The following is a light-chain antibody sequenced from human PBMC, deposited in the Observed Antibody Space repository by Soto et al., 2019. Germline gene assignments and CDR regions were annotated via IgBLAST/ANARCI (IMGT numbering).Light chain of an antibody. Sequence: IVLTQSPDTLSLSPGKRATLSCRSSETVTENQLAWYQQKPGQAPRLLIYAISTRATGVPDRFSGSGSGRDFTLTINRLEPEDFAMYYCQQYGSSRWTFAQGTRV. CDR2: AIS. CDR3: QQYGSSRWT. CDR1: ETVTENQ. V-gene: IGKV3-20*01. J-gene: IGKJ1*01.